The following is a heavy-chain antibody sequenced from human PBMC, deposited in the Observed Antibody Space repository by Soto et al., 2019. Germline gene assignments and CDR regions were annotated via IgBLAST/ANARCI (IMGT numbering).Heavy chain of an antibody. V-gene: IGHV4-4*07. Sequence: PSETLSLTCTFSGVSISDYYWSCIRHPAGKGLEWVGRIYTSGGTDYNPSLKSRVTISIDTYKSQFSLKVTSMTAADTAVYYCARERREDIHAGYYIEYWGQGTLVNVSS. CDR2: IYTSGGT. CDR3: ARERREDIHAGYYIEY. J-gene: IGHJ4*02. CDR1: GVSISDYY. D-gene: IGHD2-15*01.